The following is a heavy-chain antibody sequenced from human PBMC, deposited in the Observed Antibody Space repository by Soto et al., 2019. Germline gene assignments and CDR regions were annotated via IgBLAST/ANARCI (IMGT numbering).Heavy chain of an antibody. CDR3: ARDKLHGYNWFDH. CDR1: GGSISSGGYY. V-gene: IGHV4-31*03. CDR2: IYYSVST. J-gene: IGHJ5*02. D-gene: IGHD6-25*01. Sequence: TLSLTCTVSGGSISSGGYYWSWILQHPGKGLEWIGYIYYSVSTYYNPSLKSRVTMSVDTSKNHFSLKLSSVTAADTAVYYCARDKLHGYNWFDHWGQGIMVTVSS.